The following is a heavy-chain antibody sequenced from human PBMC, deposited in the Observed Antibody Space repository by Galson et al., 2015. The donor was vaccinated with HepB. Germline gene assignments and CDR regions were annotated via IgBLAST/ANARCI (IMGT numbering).Heavy chain of an antibody. V-gene: IGHV1-24*01. CDR2: FDPEDGET. CDR1: GYTLTELS. CDR3: ATEFLGYCSGGSCLPRH. D-gene: IGHD2-15*01. J-gene: IGHJ1*01. Sequence: SVKVSCKVSGYTLTELSMHWVRQAPGKGLEWMGGFDPEDGETIYAQKFQGRVTMTEDTSTDTAYMELSSLRSEDTAVYYCATEFLGYCSGGSCLPRHWGQGTLVTVSS.